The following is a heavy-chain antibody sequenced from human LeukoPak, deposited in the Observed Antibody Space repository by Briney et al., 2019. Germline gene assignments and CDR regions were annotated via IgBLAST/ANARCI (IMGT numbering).Heavy chain of an antibody. V-gene: IGHV3-48*04. CDR3: ARGRTINSGSYAFDY. Sequence: GGSLRLSCAASGFTFSSYSMNWVRQAPGKGLEWVSYISSSGSTIYYADSVKGRFTISRDNAKNSLYLQMNSLRAEDTAVYYCARGRTINSGSYAFDYWGQGTLVTVSS. D-gene: IGHD1-26*01. CDR1: GFTFSSYS. CDR2: ISSSGSTI. J-gene: IGHJ4*02.